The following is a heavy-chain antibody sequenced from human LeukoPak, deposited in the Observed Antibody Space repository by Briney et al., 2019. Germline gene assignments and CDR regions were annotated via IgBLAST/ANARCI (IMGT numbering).Heavy chain of an antibody. J-gene: IGHJ4*02. V-gene: IGHV4-59*01. CDR2: IHYSGST. CDR1: DGSIRSYY. CDR3: ARVAVYYSGNIIKYYFDY. Sequence: SETLSLTCTVSDGSIRSYYWSWIRQSPGKGLEWIGYIHYSGSTNYNPSLKSRAIISVDTSKNQFSLKLSPVTAADTAVYYCARVAVYYSGNIIKYYFDYWAQGTLVTVSS. D-gene: IGHD4-23*01.